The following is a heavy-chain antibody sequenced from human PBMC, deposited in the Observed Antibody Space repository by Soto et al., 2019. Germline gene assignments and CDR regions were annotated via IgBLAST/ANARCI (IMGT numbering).Heavy chain of an antibody. Sequence: SETLSLTCTVSGGSISSGYYYWSWIRQHPGKGLEWIGYIYYSGTTYYNPSLKSRVTISVDTSKNQFSLKLTSVTAADTAVYLFERKRRSGRSTDFCDKGTLGTASS. CDR3: ERKRRSGRSTDF. V-gene: IGHV4-31*03. J-gene: IGHJ4*02. CDR2: IYYSGTT. D-gene: IGHD1-26*01. CDR1: GGSISSGYYY.